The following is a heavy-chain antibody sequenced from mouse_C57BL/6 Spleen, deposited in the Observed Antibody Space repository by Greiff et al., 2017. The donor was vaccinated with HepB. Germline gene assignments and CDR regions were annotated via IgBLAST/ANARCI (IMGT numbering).Heavy chain of an antibody. CDR1: GYTFTSYG. CDR3: ARSGYYGSDYYAMDY. V-gene: IGHV1-81*01. D-gene: IGHD1-1*01. CDR2: IYPRSGNT. J-gene: IGHJ4*01. Sequence: QVQLQQSGAELARPGASVKLSCKASGYTFTSYGISWVKQRTGQGLEWIGEIYPRSGNTYYNEKFKGKATLTADKSSSTAYMELRSLTSEDSAVYFCARSGYYGSDYYAMDYWGQGTSVTVSS.